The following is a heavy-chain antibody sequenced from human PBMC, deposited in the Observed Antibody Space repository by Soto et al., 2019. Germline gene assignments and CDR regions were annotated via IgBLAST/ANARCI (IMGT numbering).Heavy chain of an antibody. D-gene: IGHD3-22*01. CDR1: GGTFSSYT. J-gene: IGHJ4*02. CDR3: ARGTYYYDSSGET. Sequence: VKVSCKASGGTFSSYTISWVRQAPGQGLEWMGRIIPILGIANYAQKFQGRVTITADKSTSTAYMELSSLRSEDTAVYYCARGTYYYDSSGETWGQGTLVTVSS. CDR2: IIPILGIA. V-gene: IGHV1-69*02.